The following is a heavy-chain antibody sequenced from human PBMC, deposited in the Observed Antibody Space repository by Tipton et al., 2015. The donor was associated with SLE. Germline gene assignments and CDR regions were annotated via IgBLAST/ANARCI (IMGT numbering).Heavy chain of an antibody. CDR1: GDSVSSNSAA. D-gene: IGHD2-2*02. CDR3: ARGFLYDGLQV. V-gene: IGHV6-1*01. J-gene: IGHJ1*01. Sequence: GLVKPSQTLSLTCAISGDSVSSNSAAWNWIRQSTSRGLEWLGRTYYMSKWYNDYAVSVKSRIIINPDTSKNQFSLQLTSVTPEDTAVYYCARGFLYDGLQVWGQGTLVTVSS. CDR2: TYYMSKWYN.